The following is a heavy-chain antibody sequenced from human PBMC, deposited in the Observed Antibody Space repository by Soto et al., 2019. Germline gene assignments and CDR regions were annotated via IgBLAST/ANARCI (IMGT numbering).Heavy chain of an antibody. CDR1: GFTFSSHS. CDR3: ARDLARDSSGYYWGVFDY. Sequence: ESGGGLVKPGGSLRLSCAASGFTFSSHSMNWVRQAPGKGLEWVSSISSSSSYIYYADSVKGRFTISRDNAKNSLYLQMNSLRAEDTAVYYCARDLARDSSGYYWGVFDYWGQGTLVTVSS. CDR2: ISSSSSYI. V-gene: IGHV3-21*01. D-gene: IGHD3-22*01. J-gene: IGHJ4*02.